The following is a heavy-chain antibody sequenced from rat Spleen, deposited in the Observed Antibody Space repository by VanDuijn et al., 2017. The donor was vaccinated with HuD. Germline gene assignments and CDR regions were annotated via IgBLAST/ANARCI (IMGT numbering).Heavy chain of an antibody. CDR2: ISYDGGST. Sequence: EVQLVESGGGLVQPGRSMKLSCAASGFTFSNYGMAWVRQAPKKGLEWVAYISYDGGSTYYRDSVKGRFTISRDNAKSTPYLRMDSLRSEDTATYYCAKVRRGVMDAWGQGASVTVSS. D-gene: IGHD1-11*01. CDR1: GFTFSNYG. J-gene: IGHJ4*01. V-gene: IGHV5-25*01. CDR3: AKVRRGVMDA.